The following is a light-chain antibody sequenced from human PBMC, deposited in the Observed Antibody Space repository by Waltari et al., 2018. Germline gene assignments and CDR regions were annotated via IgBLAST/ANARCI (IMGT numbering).Light chain of an antibody. Sequence: DIVMTQSPGSLAVSLGGRASVNCRSSQKLSTGSTNSPSLAWYQQKEGQPPKLLIFWTSIRQSGVPDRFSGSGSGTDFTLTINNLQADDAAVYFCQQYDSFPRTFGQGTRVAI. V-gene: IGKV4-1*01. CDR3: QQYDSFPRT. J-gene: IGKJ1*01. CDR2: WTS. CDR1: QKLSTGSTNSPS.